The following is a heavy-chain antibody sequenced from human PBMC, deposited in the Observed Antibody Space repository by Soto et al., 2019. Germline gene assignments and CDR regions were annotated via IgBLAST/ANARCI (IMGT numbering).Heavy chain of an antibody. V-gene: IGHV3-23*01. CDR1: GFTFTNYA. CDR2: IDGSGGAT. CDR3: AKAKGGVDTASVGSIYFHMDV. J-gene: IGHJ6*02. D-gene: IGHD5-18*01. Sequence: GGSLILSCAASGFTFTNYAMSWVRQAPGKGLEWVSGIDGSGGATYYADSVKGRFTISRDNSTNTLSLQMNSLRVEETAVYYWAKAKGGVDTASVGSIYFHMDVRGRGTTVTVS.